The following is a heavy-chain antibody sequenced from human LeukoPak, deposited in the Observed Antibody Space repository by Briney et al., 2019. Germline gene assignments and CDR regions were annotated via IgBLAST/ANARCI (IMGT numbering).Heavy chain of an antibody. D-gene: IGHD3-22*01. J-gene: IGHJ5*02. CDR1: GFTFSSYS. Sequence: GGSLRLSCAASGFTFSSYSMTWVRQAPGKGLEWVSSISNDSNYIWYADSVKGRFTISRDSAKNSLFLQLNSLRAEDTAVYYCARVWTYSDSSGDSFPWGQGTLVTVSS. V-gene: IGHV3-21*01. CDR3: ARVWTYSDSSGDSFP. CDR2: ISNDSNYI.